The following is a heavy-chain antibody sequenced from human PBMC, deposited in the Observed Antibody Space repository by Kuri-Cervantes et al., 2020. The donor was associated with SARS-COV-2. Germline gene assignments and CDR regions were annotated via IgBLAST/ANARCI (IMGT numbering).Heavy chain of an antibody. CDR1: GFTFNSYG. V-gene: IGHV3-30*02. CDR3: ARDIPKITLILIAIFKESYAMDV. Sequence: GESLKISCAASGFTFNSYGMHWVRQAPGKGLEWVAFIRYDGSSKYYADSVKGRFTISRDNSKNTLYLQMNSLRAEDTAVYYCARDIPKITLILIAIFKESYAMDVWGQGTTVTVSS. D-gene: IGHD3-22*01. J-gene: IGHJ6*02. CDR2: IRYDGSSK.